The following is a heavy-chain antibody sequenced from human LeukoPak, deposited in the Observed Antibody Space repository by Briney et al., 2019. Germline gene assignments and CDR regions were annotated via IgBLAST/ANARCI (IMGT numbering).Heavy chain of an antibody. CDR2: IYYRAST. V-gene: IGHV4-59*11. Sequence: SETLSLTCTVSGGSISSHYWSWLRQPPGKGLEWIGYIYYRASTDYNPSLKSRVTISVDTSKNQFSLKLSSVTAADTAVNYCARAGLLWFGELPTRGPFDPWGQGTLVTVSS. CDR3: ARAGLLWFGELPTRGPFDP. D-gene: IGHD3-10*01. J-gene: IGHJ5*02. CDR1: GGSISSHY.